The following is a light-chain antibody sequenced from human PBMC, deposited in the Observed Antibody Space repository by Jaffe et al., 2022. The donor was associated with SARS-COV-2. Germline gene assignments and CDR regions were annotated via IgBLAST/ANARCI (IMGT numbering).Light chain of an antibody. V-gene: IGKV4-1*01. CDR2: WAS. Sequence: DIVMTQSPDSLPVSLGERATINCKSSQSVLFSSNNKNYLAWYQQKPGQPPKLLMYWASNRESGVPDRFSGSGSGTDFTLTISSLQAEDVAVYYCQQYFNTPLTFGGGTKVEIK. CDR3: QQYFNTPLT. J-gene: IGKJ4*01. CDR1: QSVLFSSNNKNY.